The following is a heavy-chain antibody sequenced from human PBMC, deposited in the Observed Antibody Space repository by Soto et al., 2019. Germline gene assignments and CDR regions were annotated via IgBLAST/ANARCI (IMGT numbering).Heavy chain of an antibody. Sequence: SPTLSLTCPISGDSVSSNSAAWNWIRQSPSRGLEWLGRTYYRSKWYNDYAVSVKSRITINPDTSKNQFSLQLNSVTPEDTAVYYCARVSLLSFSENIVVVVAAKDDYYCMDVWGQGTTVTVSS. D-gene: IGHD2-15*01. CDR2: TYYRSKWYN. CDR1: GDSVSSNSAA. V-gene: IGHV6-1*01. CDR3: ARVSLLSFSENIVVVVAAKDDYYCMDV. J-gene: IGHJ6*02.